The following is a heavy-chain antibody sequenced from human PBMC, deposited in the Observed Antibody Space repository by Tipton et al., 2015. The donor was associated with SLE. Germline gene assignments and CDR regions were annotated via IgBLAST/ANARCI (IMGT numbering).Heavy chain of an antibody. D-gene: IGHD3-10*01. J-gene: IGHJ6*02. CDR3: ARVLWFGALFVYYGMDA. CDR2: INPNSGGT. CDR1: GYTFTGYY. Sequence: QSGAEVKKPGASVKVSCKASGYTFTGYYMHWVRQAPGQGLEWMGRINPNSGGTNYAQKFQGRVTMTRDTSISTAYMELSRLRSDDTAVYYCARVLWFGALFVYYGMDAWCQGSTVTVSS. V-gene: IGHV1-2*06.